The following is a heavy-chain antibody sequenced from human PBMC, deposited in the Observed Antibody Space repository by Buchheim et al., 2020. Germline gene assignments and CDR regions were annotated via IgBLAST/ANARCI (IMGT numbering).Heavy chain of an antibody. V-gene: IGHV3-30*18. CDR3: AKEYDYGWGSYSYYFDY. J-gene: IGHJ4*02. D-gene: IGHD3-16*01. Sequence: QVQLVESGGGVVQPGRSLRLSCAASGFTFSSYGMHWVRQAPGKGLEWVAVISYDGSNKYYADSVKGRFTISRDNSNNMLYLQMNSLRAEDTAVYYCAKEYDYGWGSYSYYFDYWGQGSL. CDR2: ISYDGSNK. CDR1: GFTFSSYG.